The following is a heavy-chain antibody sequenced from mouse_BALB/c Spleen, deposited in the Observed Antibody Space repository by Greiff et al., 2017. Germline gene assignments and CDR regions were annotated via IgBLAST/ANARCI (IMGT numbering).Heavy chain of an antibody. CDR2: INSNGGST. CDR3: ARQEGYYFDY. V-gene: IGHV5-6-2*01. Sequence: EVMLVESGGGLVKLGGSLKLSCAASGFTFSSYYMSWVRQTPEKRLELVAAINSNGGSTYYPDTVKGRFTISRDNAKNTLYLQMSSLKSEDTALYYCARQEGYYFDYWGQGTTLTVSS. J-gene: IGHJ2*01. CDR1: GFTFSSYY.